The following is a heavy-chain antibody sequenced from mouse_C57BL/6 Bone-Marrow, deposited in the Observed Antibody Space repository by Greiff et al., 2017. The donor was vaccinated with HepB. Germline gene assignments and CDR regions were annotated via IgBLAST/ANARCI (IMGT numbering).Heavy chain of an antibody. D-gene: IGHD2-5*01. V-gene: IGHV1-76*01. CDR1: GYTFTDYY. CDR2: IYPGSGNT. CDR3: ARSPYSNFLGY. Sequence: VQLQHSGAELVRPGASVKLSCKASGYTFTDYYINWVKQRPGQGLEWIARIYPGSGNTYYNEKFKGKATLTAEKSSSTAYMQLSSLTSEDSAVYFCARSPYSNFLGYWGQGTLVTVSA. J-gene: IGHJ3*01.